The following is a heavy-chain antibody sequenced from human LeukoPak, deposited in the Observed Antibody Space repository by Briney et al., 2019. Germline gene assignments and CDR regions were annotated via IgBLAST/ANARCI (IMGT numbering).Heavy chain of an antibody. Sequence: GGSLRLTCAASGFTFSDFAMTWVRQAPGKGLEWVSGVSGSGDTTYYADSVRGRFTISRENSKNILYLQMNSLRAEDTALYFCAKLAVYVILTGYYKNWFDPWGQGTLVRVSS. V-gene: IGHV3-23*01. CDR1: GFTFSDFA. CDR3: AKLAVYVILTGYYKNWFDP. J-gene: IGHJ5*02. D-gene: IGHD3-9*01. CDR2: VSGSGDTT.